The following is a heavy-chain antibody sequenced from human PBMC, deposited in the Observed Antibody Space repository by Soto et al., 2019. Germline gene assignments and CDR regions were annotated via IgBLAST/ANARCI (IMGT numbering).Heavy chain of an antibody. CDR1: GFTFSSYS. CDR2: TSSSSSYI. V-gene: IGHV3-21*01. CDR3: ARGKSSRWFDP. D-gene: IGHD1-26*01. J-gene: IGHJ5*02. Sequence: GGSLRLSCAASGFTFSSYSMNWVRQAPGKGLEWVSSTSSSSSYIYYADSVKGRFTISRDNAKNSLYLQMNSLRAEDTAVYYCARGKSSRWFDPWGQGTLVTVSS.